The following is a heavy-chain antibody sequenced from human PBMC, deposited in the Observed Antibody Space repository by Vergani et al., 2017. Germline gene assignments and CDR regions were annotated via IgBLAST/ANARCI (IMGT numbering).Heavy chain of an antibody. V-gene: IGHV3-66*02. D-gene: IGHD3-10*01. CDR1: GSTVSGNY. J-gene: IGHJ5*02. CDR3: ARGNYYGSGTYVDP. CDR2: IYSGDET. Sequence: ELQLVEFGGGLVQPGGSLRPPFAALGSTVSGNYMTWVRQAPGKGLEWVPHIYSGDETYYADSVKGRVTISRDTSKNTLHLQINNLRVEDTAVDYCARGNYYGSGTYVDPWGQGTLVTVSS.